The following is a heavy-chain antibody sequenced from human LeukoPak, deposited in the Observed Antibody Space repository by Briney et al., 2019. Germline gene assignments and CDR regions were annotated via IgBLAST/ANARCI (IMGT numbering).Heavy chain of an antibody. CDR2: ITDSGNEI. J-gene: IGHJ3*02. Sequence: PGESLRLSCAPSGFIFSDYYMSWVRQAPGKGPEWVSYITDSGNEIYYADSVKGRFTISRDNAKNSLFLQMNSLRAEDTAVYYCARLSLYAFDMWGQGAVVTVSS. CDR3: ARLSLYAFDM. V-gene: IGHV3-11*01. CDR1: GFIFSDYY.